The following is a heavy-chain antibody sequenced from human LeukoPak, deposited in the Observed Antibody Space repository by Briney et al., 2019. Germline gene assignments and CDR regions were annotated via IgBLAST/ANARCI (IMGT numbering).Heavy chain of an antibody. Sequence: SETLSLTCAVSGDSISSDIWWNWVRQPPGKGLEWIGEINHSGSTNYNPSLKSRVTISVDTSKNQFSLKLSSVTAADTAVYYCARSPRIAAAGFDYWGQEPLVTVSS. CDR2: INHSGST. J-gene: IGHJ4*02. CDR3: ARSPRIAAAGFDY. D-gene: IGHD6-13*01. V-gene: IGHV4-4*02. CDR1: GDSISSDIW.